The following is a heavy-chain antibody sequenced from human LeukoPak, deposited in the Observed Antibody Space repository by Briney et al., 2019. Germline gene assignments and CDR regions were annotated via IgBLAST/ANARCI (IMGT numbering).Heavy chain of an antibody. D-gene: IGHD2-15*01. V-gene: IGHV4-34*01. J-gene: IGHJ4*02. Sequence: SETLSLTCTVSGGSISSYYWSWIRQPPGKGLEWIGEINHSGSTNYNPSLKSRVTISVDTSKNQFSLKLSSVTAADTAVYYCARGQGYCSGGSCYSNYWGQGTLVTVSS. CDR3: ARGQGYCSGGSCYSNY. CDR2: INHSGST. CDR1: GGSISSYY.